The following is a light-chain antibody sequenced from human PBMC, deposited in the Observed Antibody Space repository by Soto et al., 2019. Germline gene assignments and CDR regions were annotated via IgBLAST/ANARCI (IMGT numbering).Light chain of an antibody. V-gene: IGKV3-20*01. J-gene: IGKJ2*01. Sequence: EIVMTQSPATLSVSPGERATLSCRASQSVSSNLAWYQQKPGQAPRLLIYGASSRATGIPDRFSGSGSGTDFTLTISRLEPEDFAVYYCQQYGSSQEYTFGQGTKVDIK. CDR3: QQYGSSQEYT. CDR2: GAS. CDR1: QSVSSN.